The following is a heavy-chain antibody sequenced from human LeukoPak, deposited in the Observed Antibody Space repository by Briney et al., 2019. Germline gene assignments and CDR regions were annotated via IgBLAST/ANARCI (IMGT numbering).Heavy chain of an antibody. CDR3: ATLGGYDSSGYYDY. Sequence: SETLSLTCTVSGGSISSYYWSWIRQPPGKGLEWIGYIYYSGSTNYNPSLKSRVTISVDTSKNQFSLKLSSVTAADTAVYYCATLGGYDSSGYYDYWGQGTLVTVSS. CDR2: IYYSGST. D-gene: IGHD3-22*01. J-gene: IGHJ4*02. CDR1: GGSISSYY. V-gene: IGHV4-59*01.